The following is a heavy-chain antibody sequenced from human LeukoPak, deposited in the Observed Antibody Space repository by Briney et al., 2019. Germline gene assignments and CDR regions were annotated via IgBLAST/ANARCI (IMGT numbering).Heavy chain of an antibody. D-gene: IGHD3-22*01. V-gene: IGHV6-1*01. CDR3: ARDYYDSSGCYRPFDY. CDR2: TYYMSKWYN. J-gene: IGHJ4*02. CDR1: GDSVSSNSAA. Sequence: SQTLSLTCAISGDSVSSNSAAWIWIRQSPSRGLEWLGRTYYMSKWYNDYAVSVKSRITINPDTSKNQFSLQLNSVTPEDTAVYYCARDYYDSSGCYRPFDYWGQGALVTVSS.